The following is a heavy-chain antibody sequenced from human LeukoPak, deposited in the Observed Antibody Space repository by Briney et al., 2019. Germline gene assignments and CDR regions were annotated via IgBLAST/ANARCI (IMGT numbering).Heavy chain of an antibody. Sequence: GGSLRLSCTVSGFNVTRNYMTWVRQAPGKGLVWVSRINHDGSSTNYADSVKGRFTISRDNAKNTLYLQMNSLRAEDTAVYYCVRDWGYDSSGYWQKYFDTWGQGTLVTVSS. V-gene: IGHV3-74*01. CDR3: VRDWGYDSSGYWQKYFDT. CDR1: GFNVTRNY. CDR2: INHDGSST. D-gene: IGHD3-22*01. J-gene: IGHJ4*02.